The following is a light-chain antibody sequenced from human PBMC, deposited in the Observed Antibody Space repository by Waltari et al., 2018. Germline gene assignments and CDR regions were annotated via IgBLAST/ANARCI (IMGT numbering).Light chain of an antibody. CDR1: QDISKS. CDR3: QQYNTWPLT. CDR2: AAS. Sequence: DIQMTQSPSSLSASVGDRLTISCRASQDISKSLNWFQQRPGKAPKLLITAASTLQSGVPSRFSGSGSGTDFTLTITNLQSEDFAVYYCQQYNTWPLTFGGGTKVEIK. J-gene: IGKJ4*01. V-gene: IGKV1-39*01.